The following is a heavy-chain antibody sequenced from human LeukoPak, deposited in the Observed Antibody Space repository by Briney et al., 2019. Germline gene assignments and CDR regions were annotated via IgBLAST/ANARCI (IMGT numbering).Heavy chain of an antibody. CDR2: IHYTGST. CDR3: AGGPAVTTNDY. Sequence: WETLSLTCTVSGGSISSYYWTWIRQTPGKGLEWIGFIHYTGSTNYNPSLKSRVTISVDTSKSQFSLELTSVTAADTAVYYCAGGPAVTTNDYWGQGTLVTVFS. J-gene: IGHJ4*02. V-gene: IGHV4-59*01. CDR1: GGSISSYY. D-gene: IGHD4-17*01.